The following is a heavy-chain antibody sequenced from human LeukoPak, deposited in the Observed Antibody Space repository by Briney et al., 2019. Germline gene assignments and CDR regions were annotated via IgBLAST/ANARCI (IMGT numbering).Heavy chain of an antibody. J-gene: IGHJ4*02. CDR1: GFTFSSYA. D-gene: IGHD3-22*01. Sequence: GGSLRLSCTASGFTFSSYAMSWVRQAPGKGLEWVSFISPSGDRTSNADSVEGRFTISRDNTRNTLYLQMNSLRDEDTGVYYCAIMHGYYDGSGFWVQWGQGTLVTVSS. V-gene: IGHV3-23*01. CDR3: AIMHGYYDGSGFWVQ. CDR2: ISPSGDRT.